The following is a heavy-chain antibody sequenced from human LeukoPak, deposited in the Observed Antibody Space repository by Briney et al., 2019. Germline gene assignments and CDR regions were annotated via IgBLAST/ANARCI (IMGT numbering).Heavy chain of an antibody. J-gene: IGHJ4*02. D-gene: IGHD3-22*01. V-gene: IGHV3-23*01. CDR2: ISGSGGST. CDR3: AKDRSRYDSSAYDFDY. Sequence: PGGTLRLSCAASGFTFSSYGMNWVRQAPGKGLEWVSVISGSGGSTYYADSVKGRFTISRDNSKNTLHLQMNSLRAEDTAVYYCAKDRSRYDSSAYDFDYWGQGTLVTVSS. CDR1: GFTFSSYG.